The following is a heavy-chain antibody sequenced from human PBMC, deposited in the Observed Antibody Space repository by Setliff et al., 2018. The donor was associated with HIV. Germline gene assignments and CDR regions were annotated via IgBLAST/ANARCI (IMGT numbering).Heavy chain of an antibody. CDR3: ARASGDYVYWSFDC. CDR1: NGSINLYY. D-gene: IGHD4-17*01. CDR2: VYSSGST. Sequence: NPSETLSLTCSVSNGSINLYYWNWVRQSVGKGLEWIGRVYSSGSTNYNPSLENRVTISVDAPNNQFSLKLSSVSVEDTATYYCARASGDYVYWSFDCWGQGTLVTVSS. J-gene: IGHJ4*02. V-gene: IGHV4-4*07.